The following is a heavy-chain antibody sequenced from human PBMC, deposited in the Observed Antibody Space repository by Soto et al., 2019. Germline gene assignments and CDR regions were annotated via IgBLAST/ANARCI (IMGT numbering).Heavy chain of an antibody. CDR3: TRHAPVGWGDV. CDR2: IRSKAHNYAI. J-gene: IGHJ6*02. D-gene: IGHD3-16*01. CDR1: GFIFADST. V-gene: IGHV3-73*01. Sequence: GGSLRLSCAASGFIFADSTIHWVRRASGKGLEWVGRIRSKAHNYAIEYAESVKGRFVISRDNSRNTAYLQMNSLKTEDTAVSYCTRHAPVGWGDVWGQGTTVTVSS.